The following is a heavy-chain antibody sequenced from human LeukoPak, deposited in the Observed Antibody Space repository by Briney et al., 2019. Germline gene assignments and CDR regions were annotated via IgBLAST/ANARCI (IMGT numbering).Heavy chain of an antibody. Sequence: SQTLSLTCAISGDSVSSKHAAWNWLRQSPSRGLEWLGRTYYRSKWYYDYTVSLKSRIIINQDTSKNQFSLQLNSVTPEDTAVYYCARLSAGSSAQSSGDYWGQGTLVTVSS. J-gene: IGHJ4*02. V-gene: IGHV6-1*01. CDR3: ARLSAGSSAQSSGDY. CDR2: TYYRSKWYY. D-gene: IGHD3-22*01. CDR1: GDSVSSKHAA.